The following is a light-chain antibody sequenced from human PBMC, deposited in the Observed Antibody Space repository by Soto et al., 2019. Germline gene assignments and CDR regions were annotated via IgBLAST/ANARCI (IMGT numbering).Light chain of an antibody. CDR2: KAS. CDR1: QSISSW. Sequence: DIQMTQSPSTLSASVGDRVTITCRASQSISSWLAWYQQKPGKAPKLLIYKASSLESGVPSRFSGSGSGTEFTLTISRLQPDDFATYYCQQSFTFGPGNKVDIK. CDR3: QQSFT. V-gene: IGKV1-5*03. J-gene: IGKJ3*01.